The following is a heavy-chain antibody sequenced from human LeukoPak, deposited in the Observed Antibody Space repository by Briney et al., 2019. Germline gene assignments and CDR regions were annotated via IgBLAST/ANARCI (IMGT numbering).Heavy chain of an antibody. CDR3: ARDGTSSSSGYYYYMDV. D-gene: IGHD6-6*01. CDR2: ISSNGGST. J-gene: IGHJ6*03. CDR1: GFTFSSYA. V-gene: IGHV3-64*01. Sequence: GGSLRLSCAASGFTFSSYAMHWVRQAPGKGLEYVSAISSNGGSTYYANSVKGRFTISRDNSKNTLYLQMGSLRAEDMAVYYCARDGTSSSSGYYYYMDVWGKGTTVTISS.